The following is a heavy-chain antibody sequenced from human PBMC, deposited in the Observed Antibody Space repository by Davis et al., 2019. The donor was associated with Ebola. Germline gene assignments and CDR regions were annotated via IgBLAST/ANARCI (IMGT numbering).Heavy chain of an antibody. CDR2: IYPGDSDT. CDR1: GYSFTSYW. J-gene: IGHJ4*02. Sequence: PGGSLRLSCKGSGYSFTSYWIGWVRQMPGKGLEWMGIIYPGDSDTRYSPSFQGQVTISADKSISTTYLQWSSLKASDTAMYYCARRKLGIGPDYWGQGTLVTVSS. CDR3: ARRKLGIGPDY. D-gene: IGHD7-27*01. V-gene: IGHV5-51*01.